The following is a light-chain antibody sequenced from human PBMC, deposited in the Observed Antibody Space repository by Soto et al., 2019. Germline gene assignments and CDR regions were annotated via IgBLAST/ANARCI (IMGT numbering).Light chain of an antibody. V-gene: IGKV3-11*01. J-gene: IGKJ2*01. CDR3: HQRSDWPIT. Sequence: EIVLTQSPATLSLSPGERATLFCSASQSVSGYLAWYQQKPGQAPRLVIHDVSRRAPDIPARFSGRGSGTDFTLTISSLEPEDFAVYYCHQRSDWPITFGQGTKVDLK. CDR2: DVS. CDR1: QSVSGY.